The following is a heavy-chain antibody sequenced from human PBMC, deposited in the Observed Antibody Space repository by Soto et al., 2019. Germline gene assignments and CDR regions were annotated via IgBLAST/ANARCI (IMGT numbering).Heavy chain of an antibody. CDR1: GYTFTSYG. J-gene: IGHJ6*02. D-gene: IGHD6-13*01. Sequence: ASVKVSCKASGYTFTSYGISWVRQAPGQGLEWMGWISAYNGNTNYAQKLQGRVTMTTDTSTSTAYMELRSLRSDDTAVYYCAMEGYERSAAPVNYYYGMDVWGQGTTVTVSS. V-gene: IGHV1-18*01. CDR2: ISAYNGNT. CDR3: AMEGYERSAAPVNYYYGMDV.